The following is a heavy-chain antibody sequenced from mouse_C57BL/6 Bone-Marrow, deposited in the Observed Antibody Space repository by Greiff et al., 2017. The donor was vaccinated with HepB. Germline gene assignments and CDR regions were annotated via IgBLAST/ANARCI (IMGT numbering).Heavy chain of an antibody. V-gene: IGHV4-1*01. CDR3: ARSLSYYYGSSGFAY. J-gene: IGHJ3*01. CDR1: GIDFSRYW. D-gene: IGHD1-1*01. Sequence: VQLQQSGGGLVQPGGSLKLSCAASGIDFSRYWMSWVRRAPGKGLEWIGEINPDSSTINYAPSLKDKFIISRDNAKNTLYLQMSKVRSEDTALYYCARSLSYYYGSSGFAYWGQGTLVTVSA. CDR2: INPDSSTI.